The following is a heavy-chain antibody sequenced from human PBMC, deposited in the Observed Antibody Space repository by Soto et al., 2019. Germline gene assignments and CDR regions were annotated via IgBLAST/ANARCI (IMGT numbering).Heavy chain of an antibody. D-gene: IGHD4-4*01. J-gene: IGHJ6*02. V-gene: IGHV1-2*02. Sequence: QVHLVQSGAEVKQPGSSVKVSCKASGYTFSVYHMHWVRQAPGQGLEWMGWVHPNSGGTNYAQSFEGRVTMTRDTSINTAYMELSRLTSDDTAVYYCAKELQRGMDVWGQGNTVPVSS. CDR1: GYTFSVYH. CDR2: VHPNSGGT. CDR3: AKELQRGMDV.